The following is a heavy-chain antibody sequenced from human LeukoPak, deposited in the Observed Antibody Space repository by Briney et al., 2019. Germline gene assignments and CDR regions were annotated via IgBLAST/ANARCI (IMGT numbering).Heavy chain of an antibody. CDR2: IIPILGIA. J-gene: IGHJ4*02. V-gene: IGHV1-69*04. CDR3: ARGSATVTILPRS. CDR1: GGTFSSYA. D-gene: IGHD4-17*01. Sequence: GASVKVSCKAPGGTFSSYAISWVRQAPGQGLEWMGRIIPILGIANYAQKFQGRVTITADKSTSTAYMELSSLRSEDTAVYYCARGSATVTILPRSWGQGTLVTVSS.